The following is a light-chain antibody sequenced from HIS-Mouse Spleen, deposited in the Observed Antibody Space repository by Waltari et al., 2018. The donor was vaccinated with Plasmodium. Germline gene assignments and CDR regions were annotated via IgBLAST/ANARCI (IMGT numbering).Light chain of an antibody. V-gene: IGLV2-14*01. CDR1: SSDVGGYHY. CDR3: SSYTSSSTLLYV. J-gene: IGLJ1*01. Sequence: QSALTQPASVSGSPGQSITISCTGTSSDVGGYHYVSWYQQHPGKAPKLMLYEVSNRPSGVSNCFSGASSGNTASLTIAGLQAEDEADDYCSSYTSSSTLLYVFGTGTKVTVL. CDR2: EVS.